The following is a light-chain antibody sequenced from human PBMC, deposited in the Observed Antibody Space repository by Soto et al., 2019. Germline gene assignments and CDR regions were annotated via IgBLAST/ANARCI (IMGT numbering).Light chain of an antibody. CDR3: GAWDGRLSVVL. CDR1: SANIGSNY. J-gene: IGLJ2*01. V-gene: IGLV1-51*01. CDR2: DSD. Sequence: QSVLTQPPSVSAAPGQKVTISCSGSSANIGSNYVSWYQQLPGTAPKLVIYDSDRQPPEIPDRFSGSKTGPSATLDITRLQTGDEADYYCGAWDGRLSVVLFGGGNKLPGL.